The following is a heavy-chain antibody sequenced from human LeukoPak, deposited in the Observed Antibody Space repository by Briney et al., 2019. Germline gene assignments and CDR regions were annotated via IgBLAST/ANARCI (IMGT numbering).Heavy chain of an antibody. V-gene: IGHV4-38-2*01. Sequence: SETLSLTCAVSGYSISSGYYWGWIRQPPGKGLEWIGSIYHSGSTYYNPSLKSRVTISVDTSKNQFSLKLSSVTAADTAVYYRARHPYYDFWSAAGFDPWGQGTLVTVSS. J-gene: IGHJ5*02. CDR1: GYSISSGYY. CDR3: ARHPYYDFWSAAGFDP. D-gene: IGHD3-3*01. CDR2: IYHSGST.